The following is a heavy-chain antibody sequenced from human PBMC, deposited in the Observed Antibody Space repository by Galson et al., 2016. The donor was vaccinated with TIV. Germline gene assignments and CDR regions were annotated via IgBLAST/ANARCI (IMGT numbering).Heavy chain of an antibody. J-gene: IGHJ4*02. CDR1: GYSFIRYW. V-gene: IGHV5-51*01. CDR2: IFPDDSET. Sequence: QSGAEVKKTGESLKISCKVSGYSFIRYWIGWVRQMPGEGLEWMGVIFPDDSETTYSPSFEGQVTISADKSISTAYLQWSSLKASDTAMYYCARLGGSDLTRANYWGQGTLVTVSS. CDR3: ARLGGSDLTRANY. D-gene: IGHD1-26*01.